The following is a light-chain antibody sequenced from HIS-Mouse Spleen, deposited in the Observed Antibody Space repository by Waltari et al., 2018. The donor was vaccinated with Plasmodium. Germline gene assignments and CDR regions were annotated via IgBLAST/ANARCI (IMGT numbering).Light chain of an antibody. Sequence: DIQMTQSPSTLSASVGDRVTITCRASQSISSWLAWYQQKPGKAPKLLIYKASSLESRVPSRFSGSGSGTEFTLTISSLQPDDFATYYCQQYNSYQFGQGTKVEIK. CDR2: KAS. V-gene: IGKV1-5*03. CDR1: QSISSW. J-gene: IGKJ1*01. CDR3: QQYNSYQ.